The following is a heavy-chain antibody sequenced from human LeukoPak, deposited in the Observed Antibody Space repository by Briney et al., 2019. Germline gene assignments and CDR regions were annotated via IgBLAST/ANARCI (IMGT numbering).Heavy chain of an antibody. CDR2: ISGSGGST. CDR1: GFTFSTYA. D-gene: IGHD2-2*01. CDR3: AKVAAIVVVPAAADY. Sequence: PGGSLRLSCAASGFTFSTYAMSWVRQVPGKGLEWVSGISGSGGSTYYADSVKGRFTISRDNSKNTLYPQMNSLKAEDTAVYYCAKVAAIVVVPAAADYWGQGTLVTVSS. V-gene: IGHV3-23*01. J-gene: IGHJ4*02.